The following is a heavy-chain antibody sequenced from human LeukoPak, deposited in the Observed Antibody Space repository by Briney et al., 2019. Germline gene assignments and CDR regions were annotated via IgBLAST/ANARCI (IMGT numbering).Heavy chain of an antibody. CDR3: AKDMSSVGATDY. CDR2: ISGDGGST. V-gene: IGHV3-43*02. CDR1: GFTFSSYA. Sequence: GGSLRLSCAASGFTFSSYAMSWVRQAPGKGLEWVSLISGDGGSTYYADSVKGRFTISRDNSKNSLYLQMDSLRTEDTALYYCAKDMSSVGATDYWGQGTLVTVSS. J-gene: IGHJ4*02. D-gene: IGHD1-26*01.